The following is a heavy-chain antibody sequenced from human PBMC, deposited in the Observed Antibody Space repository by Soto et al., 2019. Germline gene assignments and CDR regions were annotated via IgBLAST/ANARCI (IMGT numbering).Heavy chain of an antibody. CDR3: ARDGSGYQWYFDV. CDR1: GDSVSSASAT. J-gene: IGHJ2*01. Sequence: QVQLQQSGPGLVKPSQTLSLICAISGDSVSSASATWSWIRQSPSGRLEWLGRTYYRSKWHNDYAVSVKSRIAIIPDTSKNQLSLQLSSVTLEDTAVYFCARDGSGYQWYFDVWGRGSLVTVS. V-gene: IGHV6-1*01. D-gene: IGHD5-12*01. CDR2: TYYRSKWHN.